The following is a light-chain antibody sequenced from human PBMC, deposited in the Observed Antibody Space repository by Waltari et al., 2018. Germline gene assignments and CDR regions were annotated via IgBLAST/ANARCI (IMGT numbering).Light chain of an antibody. CDR1: QSVSSN. J-gene: IGKJ5*01. V-gene: IGKV3-15*01. CDR3: QQYNNCPRPIT. CDR2: GAS. Sequence: EIVMTQSPATLSVSPGERATLSCRASQSVSSNLAWYQQKPGQDPRLLIYGASTRATGIPARFSGSGSGTEFTLTISSLQSEDFAVYYCQQYNNCPRPITFGQGTRLEIK.